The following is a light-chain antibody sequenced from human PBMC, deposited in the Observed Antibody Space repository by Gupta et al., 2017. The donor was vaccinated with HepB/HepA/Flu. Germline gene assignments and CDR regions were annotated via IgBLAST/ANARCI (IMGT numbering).Light chain of an antibody. CDR3: QQRWNWPPVT. Sequence: EAVLTQSPATLSLSPGERATLSCRASQSVSTYLAWYQHKPGQAPRLLIYDASSRASGIPARFSGSGSGTDFTLTISSLEPEDFALYYCQQRWNWPPVTFGQGTRLEIK. CDR1: QSVSTY. CDR2: DAS. V-gene: IGKV3-11*01. J-gene: IGKJ5*01.